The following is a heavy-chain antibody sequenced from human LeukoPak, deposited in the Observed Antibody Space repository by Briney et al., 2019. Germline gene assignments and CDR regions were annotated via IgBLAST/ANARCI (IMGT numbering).Heavy chain of an antibody. Sequence: PGGSLRLSCAASGFTFSSYAMSWVRQAPGKGLEWVSAISGSGGSTYYADSVKGRFTISRDNSKNTLYLQMNSLRAEDTAVYYCASLNSGSLYYFDYWGQGTLVTVSS. D-gene: IGHD1-26*01. CDR3: ASLNSGSLYYFDY. CDR1: GFTFSSYA. V-gene: IGHV3-23*01. J-gene: IGHJ4*02. CDR2: ISGSGGST.